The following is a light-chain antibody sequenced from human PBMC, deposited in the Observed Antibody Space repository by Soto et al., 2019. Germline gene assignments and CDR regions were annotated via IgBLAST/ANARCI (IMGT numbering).Light chain of an antibody. CDR2: DVS. CDR3: CSYVGRSPLVV. Sequence: QSVLTQPASVSGSPGQSITISCTGTSRDVGSYNLVSWYQQHPGKVPKVIIYDVSQRPSGVSNRFSGSKSGNTAYLTISGLQAEDVVDYYGCSYVGRSPLVVFGGGTKVTV. CDR1: SRDVGSYNL. J-gene: IGLJ2*01. V-gene: IGLV2-23*02.